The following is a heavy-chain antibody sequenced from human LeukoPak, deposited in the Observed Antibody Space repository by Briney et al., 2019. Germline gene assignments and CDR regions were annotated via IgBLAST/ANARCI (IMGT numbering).Heavy chain of an antibody. D-gene: IGHD3-10*01. CDR1: GGSFSGYY. CDR3: AFSITMVRGAIKKDRPFDY. CDR2: INHSGST. V-gene: IGHV4-34*01. J-gene: IGHJ4*02. Sequence: SETLSLTCAVYGGSFSGYYWSWIRQPPGKGLEWIGEINHSGSTNYNPSLKSRVTISVDTSKNQFSLKLSSVTAADTAVYYCAFSITMVRGAIKKDRPFDYWGQGTLVTVSS.